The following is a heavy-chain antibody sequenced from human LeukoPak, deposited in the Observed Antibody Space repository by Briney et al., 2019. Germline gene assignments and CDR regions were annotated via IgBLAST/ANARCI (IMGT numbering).Heavy chain of an antibody. CDR1: GYTFTGYY. CDR3: ARGHGYSSSWGDH. Sequence: ASVKVSCKASGYTFTGYYMHWVRQAPGQGLEWMGWINPNSGGTNYAQKFQGRVTMTRDTSISTAYMELSRLRSDDTAVYYCARGHGYSSSWGDHWGQGTLVTVSS. D-gene: IGHD6-13*01. V-gene: IGHV1-2*02. J-gene: IGHJ4*02. CDR2: INPNSGGT.